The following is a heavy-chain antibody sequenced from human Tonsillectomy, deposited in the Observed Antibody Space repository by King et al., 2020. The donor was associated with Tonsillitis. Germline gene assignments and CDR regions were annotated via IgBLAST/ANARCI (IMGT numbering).Heavy chain of an antibody. J-gene: IGHJ3*02. V-gene: IGHV5-51*01. Sequence: VQLVESGAEVKKPGESLKISCKGSGYSFTSYWIGWVGQIPGKGLEWLGIFYPGDFVTRYSPSFQVQVTISADKSISTAYLQWSSLKASDSAIYDCARVDYGSGSYYNAPSKDDAFDIWGQGKMVTGSS. D-gene: IGHD3-10*01. CDR1: GYSFTSYW. CDR2: FYPGDFVT. CDR3: ARVDYGSGSYYNAPSKDDAFDI.